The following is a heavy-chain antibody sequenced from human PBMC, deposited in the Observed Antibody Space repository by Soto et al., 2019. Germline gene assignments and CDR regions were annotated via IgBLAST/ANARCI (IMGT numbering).Heavy chain of an antibody. CDR2: ISYDGSNK. CDR3: ARDRQGVSLVVAATYDY. D-gene: IGHD2-15*01. V-gene: IGHV3-30-3*01. Sequence: GGSLRLSCAASGFTFSSYAMHWVRQAPGKGLEWVAVISYDGSNKYYADSVKGRFTISRDNSKNTLYLQMNSLRAEDTAVYYCARDRQGVSLVVAATYDYWGQGTLVTVSS. CDR1: GFTFSSYA. J-gene: IGHJ4*02.